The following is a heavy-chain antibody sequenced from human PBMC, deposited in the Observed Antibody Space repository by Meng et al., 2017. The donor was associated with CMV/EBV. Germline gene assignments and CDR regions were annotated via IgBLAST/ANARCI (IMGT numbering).Heavy chain of an antibody. J-gene: IGHJ4*02. CDR3: ARDFSHTAMVSRGSGY. CDR1: GYTFNGYY. Sequence: SGYTFNGYYMQWVRQAPGQGLEWMGWINPNSGGTNYAQKFQGRVTMTRDTSISTAYMELSRLRSDDTAVYYCARDFSHTAMVSRGSGYWGQGTLVTVSS. CDR2: INPNSGGT. D-gene: IGHD5-18*01. V-gene: IGHV1-2*02.